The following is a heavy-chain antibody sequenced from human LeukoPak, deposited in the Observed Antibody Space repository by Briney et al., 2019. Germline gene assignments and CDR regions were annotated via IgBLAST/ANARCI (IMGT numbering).Heavy chain of an antibody. Sequence: ASVKVSCKASGYTFTSYDINWVRQATGQGLEWMGWMNPNSGNTGYAQKFQGRVTMTRDTSISTAYMELSRLRSDDTAVYYCARDGTLGYCSGGSCYSDLGWFDPWGQGTLVTVSS. V-gene: IGHV1-8*01. D-gene: IGHD2-15*01. J-gene: IGHJ5*02. CDR2: MNPNSGNT. CDR3: ARDGTLGYCSGGSCYSDLGWFDP. CDR1: GYTFTSYD.